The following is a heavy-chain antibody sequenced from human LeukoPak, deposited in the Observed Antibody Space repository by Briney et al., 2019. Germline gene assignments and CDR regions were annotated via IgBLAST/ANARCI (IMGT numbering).Heavy chain of an antibody. Sequence: NASETLSLTCSVSGVSINSGTYYWSWIRQPAGKGLEWIGRIYDSGSTNYNPSLKSRVTISVDTSKNEFSLTLSSVTAADTAVYYCAGNSIVYLDASTVSSWGQGTRVIVSS. V-gene: IGHV4-61*02. CDR2: IYDSGST. CDR3: AGNSIVYLDASTVSS. J-gene: IGHJ4*02. CDR1: GVSINSGTYY. D-gene: IGHD1-26*01.